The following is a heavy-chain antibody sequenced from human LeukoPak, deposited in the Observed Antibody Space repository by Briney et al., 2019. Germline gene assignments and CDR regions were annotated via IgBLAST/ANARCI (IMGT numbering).Heavy chain of an antibody. Sequence: ASVKVSCKASGYTFTSYGISWVRQAPGQGLEWMGWISAYNGNTNYAQKLQGRVTMTTDTSTSTAYMELSSLRSEDTAVYYCASEWYSSSSRYYYFDYWGQGTLVTVSS. V-gene: IGHV1-18*01. D-gene: IGHD6-6*01. CDR1: GYTFTSYG. CDR2: ISAYNGNT. CDR3: ASEWYSSSSRYYYFDY. J-gene: IGHJ4*02.